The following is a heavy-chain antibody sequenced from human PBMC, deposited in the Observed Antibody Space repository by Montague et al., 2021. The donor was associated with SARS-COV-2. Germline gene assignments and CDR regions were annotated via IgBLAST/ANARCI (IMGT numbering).Heavy chain of an antibody. Sequence: SETLSLTCSVSGDSFSSYYYNWIRQTPGKGLEWIGYAYYGPSTNSANTNSNPSPKRRVTISLDTSENQFSLKLSSVTAADTAVYYCARTWRFGQSYGLDIWGLGTMVTVSS. D-gene: IGHD3-16*01. CDR2: AYYGPSTNSANT. CDR1: GDSFSSYY. J-gene: IGHJ3*02. V-gene: IGHV4-59*01. CDR3: ARTWRFGQSYGLDI.